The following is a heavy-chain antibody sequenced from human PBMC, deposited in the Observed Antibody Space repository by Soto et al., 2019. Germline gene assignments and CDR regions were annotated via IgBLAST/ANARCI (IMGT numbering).Heavy chain of an antibody. J-gene: IGHJ3*02. V-gene: IGHV4-59*12. D-gene: IGHD2-8*01. CDR1: GGSISTYY. CDR2: IYYSGST. Sequence: QVQLQESGPGLVTPSETLSLTCTVSGGSISTYYWTWIRQSPEKGLEWLGNIYYSGSTNYSPSLNSRLTISLDTSKNQFSLKLRSVTAADTVVYYCARESRCVNGACGNVFDIWGRGTKVTVSS. CDR3: ARESRCVNGACGNVFDI.